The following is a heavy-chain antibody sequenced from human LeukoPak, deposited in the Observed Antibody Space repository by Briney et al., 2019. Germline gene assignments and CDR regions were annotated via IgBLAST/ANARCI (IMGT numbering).Heavy chain of an antibody. D-gene: IGHD7-27*01. Sequence: GGSLRLSCAASAFPFSSYGMHWVRQAPGKGLEWVAVIWHDGSHKYYADSVKGRFTISRDNSKNTLYLQMNSLRAEDTAVYYCAKCWGARVPRVTWFDPWGQGTLVTVSS. CDR2: IWHDGSHK. V-gene: IGHV3-33*06. CDR1: AFPFSSYG. J-gene: IGHJ5*02. CDR3: AKCWGARVPRVTWFDP.